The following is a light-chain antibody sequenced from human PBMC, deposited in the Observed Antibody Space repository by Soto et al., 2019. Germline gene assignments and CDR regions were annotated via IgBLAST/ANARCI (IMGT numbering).Light chain of an antibody. J-gene: IGKJ5*01. CDR1: QGIGGS. CDR3: QQVDSLPIT. CDR2: GAS. Sequence: DIPMTQSPSSVSASVGDRVTITCRASQGIGGSLAWYQQKPGKAPKVLIYGASTLQGGVPSRFSGSGSGTDFTLTISSLQPEDCATYFCQQVDSLPITFGQGTRLDIK. V-gene: IGKV1-12*01.